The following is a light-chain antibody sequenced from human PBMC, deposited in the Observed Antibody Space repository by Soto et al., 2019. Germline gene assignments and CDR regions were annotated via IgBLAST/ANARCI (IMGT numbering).Light chain of an antibody. Sequence: QSVLTQPPSASGTAGQVVTISCSGGDSNIGSNSVYWYQHLPRMAPKLLIYYNNQRPSGVPDRFSGSRSGTSASLAIVGLRSADEAVYCCAAWESSLRSWVFGNGTKLTVL. CDR3: AAWESSLRSWV. CDR2: YNN. V-gene: IGLV1-47*02. J-gene: IGLJ1*01. CDR1: DSNIGSNS.